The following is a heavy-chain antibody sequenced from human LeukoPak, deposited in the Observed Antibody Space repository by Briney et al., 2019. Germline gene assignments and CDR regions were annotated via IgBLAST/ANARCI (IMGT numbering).Heavy chain of an antibody. V-gene: IGHV1-2*02. Sequence: GASVKVSCKASGYTLTGYYMHWVRQAPGQGLEWMGWINPNSGGTNYAQKFQGRVTMTRDTSISTAYMELSRLRSDDTAVYYCARGWEGYYDFWSGYYFDYWGQGTLVTVSS. D-gene: IGHD3-3*01. CDR2: INPNSGGT. CDR1: GYTLTGYY. J-gene: IGHJ4*02. CDR3: ARGWEGYYDFWSGYYFDY.